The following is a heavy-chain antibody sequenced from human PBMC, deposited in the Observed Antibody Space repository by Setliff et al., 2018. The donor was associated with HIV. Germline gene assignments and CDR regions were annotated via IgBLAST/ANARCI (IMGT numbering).Heavy chain of an antibody. J-gene: IGHJ4*02. D-gene: IGHD5-18*01. CDR1: GFTFSSYA. Sequence: GSLRLSCAASGFTFSSYAMSWVRQPPGKGLEWIGSIYYSGSAYYNPSLKSRVTISVDTSKNQFSLKLTSVTAADTAVYYCARTLRAAAMGYFDYWGQGTLVTVSS. CDR2: IYYSGSA. V-gene: IGHV4-38-2*01. CDR3: ARTLRAAAMGYFDY.